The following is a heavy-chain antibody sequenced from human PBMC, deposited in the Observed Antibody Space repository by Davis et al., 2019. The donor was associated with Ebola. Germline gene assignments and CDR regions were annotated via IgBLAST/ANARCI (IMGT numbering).Heavy chain of an antibody. CDR1: GYSISNYY. J-gene: IGHJ5*02. CDR2: ISDSGST. V-gene: IGHV4-59*01. Sequence: SETLSLTCSVSGYSISNYYWSWIRQPPGKGLEWVGYISDSGSTNSNPSLKGRVTISVDTSKNQLSLKLNSVTAADTAVYYCARDVQGANSLFDPRGQGTLVTVSS. CDR3: ARDVQGANSLFDP. D-gene: IGHD2/OR15-2a*01.